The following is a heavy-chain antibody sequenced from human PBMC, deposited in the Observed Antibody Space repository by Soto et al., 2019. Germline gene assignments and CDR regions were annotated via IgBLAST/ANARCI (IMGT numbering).Heavy chain of an antibody. CDR2: INPSGGST. CDR1: GYTFTSYY. J-gene: IGHJ4*02. D-gene: IGHD3-22*01. V-gene: IGHV1-46*01. Sequence: QVQLVQSGAEVKKPGASVKVSCKASGYTFTSYYMHWVRQAPGQGLEWMGIINPSGGSTSYAQKFLGSVTMLKDTSTSTVYMELSTLRYEDTAGYYWARSNTMTRGCDSWGQGTLVTGSS. CDR3: ARSNTMTRGCDS.